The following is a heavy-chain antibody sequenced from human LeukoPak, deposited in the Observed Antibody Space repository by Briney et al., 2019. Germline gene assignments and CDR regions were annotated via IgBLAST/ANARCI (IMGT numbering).Heavy chain of an antibody. CDR2: IKQDGSEK. Sequence: PGGSLRLSCAASGFTFSDYYMSWIRQAPGKGLEWVANIKQDGSEKYYVDSVKGRFTISRDNAKNSLYLQMNSLRAEDTAVYYCARGGIAVKYYYYYMDVWGKGTTVTISS. CDR3: ARGGIAVKYYYYYMDV. CDR1: GFTFSDYY. J-gene: IGHJ6*03. D-gene: IGHD6-19*01. V-gene: IGHV3-7*01.